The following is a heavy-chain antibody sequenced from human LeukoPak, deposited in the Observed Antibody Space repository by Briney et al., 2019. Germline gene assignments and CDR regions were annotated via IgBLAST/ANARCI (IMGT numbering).Heavy chain of an antibody. Sequence: PSETLSLTCSVSGNSITMFYWSWVRQPPGRGLEWIGDFYFSGTTNYNPSLKSRVTISVDTSKNEISLKLTSVTAADTAVYYCARAHEGRGTYYYSMDVWGPGTTVTVSS. CDR3: ARAHEGRGTYYYSMDV. CDR2: FYFSGTT. V-gene: IGHV4-59*01. J-gene: IGHJ6*02. CDR1: GNSITMFY.